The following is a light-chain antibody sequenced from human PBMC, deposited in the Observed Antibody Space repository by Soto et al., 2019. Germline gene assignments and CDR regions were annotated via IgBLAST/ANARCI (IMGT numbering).Light chain of an antibody. J-gene: IGKJ4*01. Sequence: MTHSPVTLSVSPGERATLSCRASQSVGSKVAWYQQKPGQAPSLLIYGASTRATGIPVRFSGSGSGTEFTLTISSLKSEDFAVYYCQQYSNWPPVTFGGGTKVDIK. V-gene: IGKV3-15*01. CDR2: GAS. CDR3: QQYSNWPPVT. CDR1: QSVGSK.